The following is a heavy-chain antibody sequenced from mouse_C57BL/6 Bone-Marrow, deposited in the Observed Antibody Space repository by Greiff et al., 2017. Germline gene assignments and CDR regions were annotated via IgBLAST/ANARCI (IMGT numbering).Heavy chain of an antibody. J-gene: IGHJ2*01. D-gene: IGHD1-1*01. Sequence: VQLQQSGAELARPGASVKLSCKASGYTFTSYGISWVKQRTGQGLEWIGEIYPRSGNTYYNEKFKGKATLTADKSSSTAYMELRSLTSEDSAVYFCARYPHDCGSPLFDCWGQGTTLTVSS. CDR2: IYPRSGNT. CDR1: GYTFTSYG. V-gene: IGHV1-81*01. CDR3: ARYPHDCGSPLFDC.